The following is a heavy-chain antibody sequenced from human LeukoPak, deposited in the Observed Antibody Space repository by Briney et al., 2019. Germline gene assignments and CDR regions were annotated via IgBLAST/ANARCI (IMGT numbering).Heavy chain of an antibody. J-gene: IGHJ4*02. CDR1: GFTFSSYE. D-gene: IGHD1-20*01. CDR3: AKDYLRYNWNVNSLYFDY. CDR2: ISGSGTTT. Sequence: GGSLRLSCAASGFTFSSYEMNWVRQAPGKGLEWVSYISGSGTTTYYADSVKGRFTISRDNAKNSLYLQMNSLRAEDTAVYYCAKDYLRYNWNVNSLYFDYWGQGTLVTVSS. V-gene: IGHV3-48*03.